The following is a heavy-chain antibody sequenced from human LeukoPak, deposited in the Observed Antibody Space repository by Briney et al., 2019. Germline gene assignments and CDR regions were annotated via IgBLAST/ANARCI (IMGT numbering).Heavy chain of an antibody. V-gene: IGHV4-59*01. D-gene: IGHD3-22*01. CDR3: ARYYYDSSGYPFFDY. CDR1: GGSFSGYY. Sequence: SETLSLTCAVYGGSFSGYYWSWIRQPPGKGLEWIGYIYYSGSTNYNPSLKSRVTISVDTSKNQFSLKLSSVTAADTAVYYCARYYYDSSGYPFFDYWGQGTLVTVSS. J-gene: IGHJ4*02. CDR2: IYYSGST.